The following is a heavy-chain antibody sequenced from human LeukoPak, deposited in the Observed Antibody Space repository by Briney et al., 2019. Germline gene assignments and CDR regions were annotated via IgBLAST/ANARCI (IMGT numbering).Heavy chain of an antibody. Sequence: SETLSLTCTVSGGSINSYYWSWIRQPPGKGLEWIGYIYYRGSTKYNPSLKSRVTISLDTPKNQFSLKVSSVTAADTAVYYCARDRYCSGGSCYSDYWGQGTLVTVSS. CDR1: GGSINSYY. J-gene: IGHJ4*02. CDR3: ARDRYCSGGSCYSDY. D-gene: IGHD2-15*01. CDR2: IYYRGST. V-gene: IGHV4-59*01.